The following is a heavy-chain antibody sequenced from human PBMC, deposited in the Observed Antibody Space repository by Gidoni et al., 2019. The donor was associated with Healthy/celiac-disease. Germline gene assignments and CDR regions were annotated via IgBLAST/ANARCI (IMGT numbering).Heavy chain of an antibody. CDR3: ARTRTGATYYYYGMDV. J-gene: IGHJ6*02. CDR1: GFTVSSNY. D-gene: IGHD1-26*01. CDR2: IYSGGST. V-gene: IGHV3-66*01. Sequence: EVQLVESGGGLVQPGGSLRPSCSASGFTVSSNYMGWVRQAPGKGLEWVSVIYSGGSTHYADSVKGRFTISRDNSKNTLYLQMNSLRAEDTAVYYCARTRTGATYYYYGMDVWGQGTTVTVSS.